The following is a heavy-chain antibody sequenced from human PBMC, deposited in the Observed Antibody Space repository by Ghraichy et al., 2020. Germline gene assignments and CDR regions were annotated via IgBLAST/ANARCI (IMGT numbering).Heavy chain of an antibody. V-gene: IGHV1-18*04. J-gene: IGHJ3*02. CDR3: ACERERYYYGSGSHDAFDI. CDR2: ISAYNGNT. D-gene: IGHD3-10*01. Sequence: ASVKVSCKASGYTFTSYGISWVRQAPGQGLEWMGWISAYNGNTNYAQKLQGRATMTTDTSTSTAYMELRSLRSDDTAVDYCACERERYYYGSGSHDAFDIWGQGTMVTVSS. CDR1: GYTFTSYG.